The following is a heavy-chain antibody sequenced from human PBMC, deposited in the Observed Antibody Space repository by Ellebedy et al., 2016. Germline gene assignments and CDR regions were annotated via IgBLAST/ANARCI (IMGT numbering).Heavy chain of an antibody. CDR3: TTDHEKITGTSVYKWYDP. CDR1: GFTFKIYA. Sequence: GESLKISCAASGFTFKIYAMNWVRRAPGKGLEWVGRIKTMSEGGTTDYAAPVRGRFTISRDDSKFTLYLHMDSLKIEDTGVYYCTTDHEKITGTSVYKWYDPWGQGTLVSVSS. V-gene: IGHV3-15*07. J-gene: IGHJ5*02. D-gene: IGHD1-7*01. CDR2: IKTMSEGGTT.